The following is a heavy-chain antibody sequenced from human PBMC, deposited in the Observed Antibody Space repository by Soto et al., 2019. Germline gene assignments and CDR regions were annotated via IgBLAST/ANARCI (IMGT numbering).Heavy chain of an antibody. V-gene: IGHV3-53*01. J-gene: IGHJ5*02. D-gene: IGHD6-19*01. Sequence: PGGSLRLSCAASGFTVSSNYMSWVRQAPGKGLEWVSVIYSGGSTYYADSVKGRFTISRDNSKNTLYLQMNSLRAEDTAVYYCARSRSGWYQGWFDPWGQGTLVTVSS. CDR1: GFTVSSNY. CDR3: ARSRSGWYQGWFDP. CDR2: IYSGGST.